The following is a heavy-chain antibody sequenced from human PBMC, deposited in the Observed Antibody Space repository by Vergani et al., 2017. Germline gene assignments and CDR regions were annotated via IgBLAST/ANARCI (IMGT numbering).Heavy chain of an antibody. CDR3: AREGSVTTHFDY. D-gene: IGHD4-11*01. V-gene: IGHV1-69*04. Sequence: QVQLVQSGAEVKKPGASVKVSCKASGGTFSSYAISWVRQAPGQGLEWMGRIIPILGIANYAQKFQGRVTITADKSTSTAYMELSSLRSEDTAVYYCAREGSVTTHFDYWGQGTLVTVSS. CDR2: IIPILGIA. J-gene: IGHJ4*02. CDR1: GGTFSSYA.